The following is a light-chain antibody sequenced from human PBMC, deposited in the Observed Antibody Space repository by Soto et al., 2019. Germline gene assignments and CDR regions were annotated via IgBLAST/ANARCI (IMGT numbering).Light chain of an antibody. V-gene: IGLV3-21*02. CDR1: NIGSKS. CDR2: DDS. CDR3: QVWDDNSDHHV. J-gene: IGLJ1*01. Sequence: SYELTQPPSVSVAPGQTARITCGGNNIGSKSVHWYQQKPGQAPVLVVYDDSDRPSGIPEQFSGSNSGNTATLTISRVEAGDEADYHCQVWDDNSDHHVFGTGTKVTVL.